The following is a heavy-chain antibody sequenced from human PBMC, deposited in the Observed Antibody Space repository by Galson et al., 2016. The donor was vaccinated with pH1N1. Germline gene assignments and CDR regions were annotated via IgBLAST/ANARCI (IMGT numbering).Heavy chain of an antibody. V-gene: IGHV1-46*01. J-gene: IGHJ4*02. CDR2: IDPSDGTT. CDR3: TRRYYFDY. Sequence: SGYSVTRYYIHWVRQAPGQGLEWMGIIDPSDGTTTYSQKFQGRLSLTRDTSTNSVDMELRNLRPDDSAIYFCTRRYYFDYWGQGTLVTVSS. CDR1: GYSVTRYY.